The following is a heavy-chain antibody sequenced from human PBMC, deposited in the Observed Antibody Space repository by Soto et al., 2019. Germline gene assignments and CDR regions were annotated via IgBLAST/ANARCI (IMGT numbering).Heavy chain of an antibody. Sequence: GASVKVSCKASGYTFTSYDINWVRQATGQGLEWMGWMNPNSGNTGYAQKFQGRVTMTRNTSISTAYMELSSLRSEDTAVYYCARGRYAIFGVVIGGYDYWGQGTLVTVSS. CDR1: GYTFTSYD. J-gene: IGHJ4*02. CDR3: ARGRYAIFGVVIGGYDY. D-gene: IGHD3-3*01. CDR2: MNPNSGNT. V-gene: IGHV1-8*01.